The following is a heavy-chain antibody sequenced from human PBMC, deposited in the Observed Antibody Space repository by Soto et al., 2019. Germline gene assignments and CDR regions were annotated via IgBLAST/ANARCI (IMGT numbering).Heavy chain of an antibody. Sequence: QVQLVESGGGVVQPGKSLRLSCTASGFTFSTYGMHWVRQAPGKGLEWVAVIWYDGSNKYHGDSLKGRFTISRDNSKNALYRQMNNRRAEVAAVYDWGRDGALGDTAVVDSWGQGTLVTVSS. CDR1: GFTFSTYG. CDR2: IWYDGSNK. V-gene: IGHV3-33*01. J-gene: IGHJ4*02. CDR3: GRDGALGDTAVVDS. D-gene: IGHD5-18*01.